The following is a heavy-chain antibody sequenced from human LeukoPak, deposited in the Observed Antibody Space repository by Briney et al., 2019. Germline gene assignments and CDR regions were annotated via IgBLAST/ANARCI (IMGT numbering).Heavy chain of an antibody. V-gene: IGHV1-46*01. CDR1: GYTFTSYY. D-gene: IGHD3-9*01. Sequence: ASVKVSCKASGYTFTSYYMHWVRQAPGQGLEWMGIINPSGGSTSYAQKFQGRVTMTRDTSTSTVCMELSSLRSEDTAVYYCARAGYDILTGYRRPFDYWGQGTLVTVSS. J-gene: IGHJ4*02. CDR3: ARAGYDILTGYRRPFDY. CDR2: INPSGGST.